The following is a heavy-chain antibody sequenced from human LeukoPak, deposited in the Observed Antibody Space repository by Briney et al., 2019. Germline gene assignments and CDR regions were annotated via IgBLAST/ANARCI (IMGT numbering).Heavy chain of an antibody. D-gene: IGHD2-2*01. CDR2: INGDASNT. J-gene: IGHJ5*02. CDR1: GFTFSSYW. V-gene: IGHV3-74*03. CDR3: ARAMPHDNWFDP. Sequence: PGGSLRLSCVASGFTFSSYWMHWVRQVAGKGLVWVARINGDASNTTYADSVKGRFTISRDNAKNTLYLQMNSLRVDDTAVYYCARAMPHDNWFDPWGQGSLVTVSS.